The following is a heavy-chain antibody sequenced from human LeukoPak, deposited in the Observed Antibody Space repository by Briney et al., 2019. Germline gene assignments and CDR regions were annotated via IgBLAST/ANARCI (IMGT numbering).Heavy chain of an antibody. V-gene: IGHV3-23*01. CDR1: GFTFSSYA. CDR3: ARGWGITHFDY. D-gene: IGHD1-14*01. Sequence: GGSLRLSCAASGFTFSSYAMSWVRQAPGKGLEWVSAISGSGGSTYYADSVKGRFTISRVNSKNTLYLQMNSLRAEDTAVYYCARGWGITHFDYWGQGTLVTVSS. J-gene: IGHJ4*02. CDR2: ISGSGGST.